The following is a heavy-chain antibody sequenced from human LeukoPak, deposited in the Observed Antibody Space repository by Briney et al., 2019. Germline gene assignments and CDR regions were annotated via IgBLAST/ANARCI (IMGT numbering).Heavy chain of an antibody. CDR3: ALGARGAFDI. D-gene: IGHD3-16*01. CDR1: GGSISSYY. CDR2: IYYSGST. Sequence: PSETLSLTCTVSGGSISSYYWSWIRQPPGKGLEWIGYIYYSGSTNYNPSLKSRVTLSVDTSKNQFSLKLSSVTAADTAVYYCALGARGAFDIWGQGTMVTVSS. J-gene: IGHJ3*02. V-gene: IGHV4-59*01.